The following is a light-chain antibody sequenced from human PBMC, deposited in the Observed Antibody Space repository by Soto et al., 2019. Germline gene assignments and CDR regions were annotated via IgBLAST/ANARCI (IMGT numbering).Light chain of an antibody. CDR2: EVY. Sequence: QSALAQPPSASGSPGQSVTISCTGTSSDIGAYDYVSWYQQHPDKAAKLIIYEVYKRPSGVPDRFSGSKSGNTASLTVSGLQADDEADFYCSSYAGGNNLIFGGGTKVTVL. CDR1: SSDIGAYDY. J-gene: IGLJ2*01. V-gene: IGLV2-8*01. CDR3: SSYAGGNNLI.